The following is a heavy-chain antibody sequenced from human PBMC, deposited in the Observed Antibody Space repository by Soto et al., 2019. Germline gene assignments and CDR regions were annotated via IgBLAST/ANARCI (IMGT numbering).Heavy chain of an antibody. CDR3: AKGVPVYYYGSGSYYMDGNWFDP. CDR1: GFTFSSYA. CDR2: ISGSGGST. V-gene: IGHV3-23*01. Sequence: PGGYLRLSCAASGFTFSSYAMSWVRQAPGKGLEWVSAISGSGGSTYYADSVKGRFTISRDNSKNTLYLQMNSLRAEDTAVYYCAKGVPVYYYGSGSYYMDGNWFDPWGQGTLVTVAS. D-gene: IGHD3-10*01. J-gene: IGHJ5*02.